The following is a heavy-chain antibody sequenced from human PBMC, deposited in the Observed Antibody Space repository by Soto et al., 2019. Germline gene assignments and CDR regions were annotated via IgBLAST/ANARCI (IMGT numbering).Heavy chain of an antibody. CDR3: AKDRAVAGRGGAFDI. V-gene: IGHV3-30*18. CDR1: GFTLSSYG. Sequence: GGSLRLSCAASGFTLSSYGMHWVRQAPGKGLEWVALISRDGSKKYYADSVKGRFPISRDNSKNTLYLQMNSLRGEDTAVYYCAKDRAVAGRGGAFDIWGQGTMVTVSS. CDR2: ISRDGSKK. J-gene: IGHJ3*02. D-gene: IGHD6-19*01.